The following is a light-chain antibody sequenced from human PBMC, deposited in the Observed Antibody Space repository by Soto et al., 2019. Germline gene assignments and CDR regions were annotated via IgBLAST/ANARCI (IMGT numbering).Light chain of an antibody. CDR1: SSDGGGYNY. V-gene: IGLV2-14*01. J-gene: IGLJ1*01. Sequence: QSALTQPASVSGSPGQSITISCTGTSSDGGGYNYVSWYQQHPGKAPKLMIYEVSNRPSGVSNRFSGSKSGNTASLTISGHQAEDEADYYCSSYTSSSTPDVFGTGTKVTVL. CDR2: EVS. CDR3: SSYTSSSTPDV.